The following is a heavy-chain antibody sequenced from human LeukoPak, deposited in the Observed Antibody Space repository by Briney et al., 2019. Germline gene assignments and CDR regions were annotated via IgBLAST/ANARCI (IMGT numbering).Heavy chain of an antibody. J-gene: IGHJ4*02. CDR3: ARGRLRLGELSPPFDY. D-gene: IGHD3-16*02. V-gene: IGHV4-39*01. CDR2: IYYSGST. CDR1: GGSISSSSYY. Sequence: PSETLSLTCTVSGGSISSSSYYWGWIRQSPGKGLEWIGSIYYSGSTYYNPSLKSRVTISVDTSKNQFSLKLSSVTAADTAVYYCARGRLRLGELSPPFDYWGQGTLVTVSS.